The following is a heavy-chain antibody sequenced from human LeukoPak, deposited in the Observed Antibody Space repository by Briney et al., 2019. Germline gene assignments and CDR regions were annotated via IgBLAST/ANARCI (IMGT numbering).Heavy chain of an antibody. D-gene: IGHD1-26*01. CDR2: VDSSGNT. J-gene: IGHJ3*01. V-gene: IGHV4-4*07. CDR3: ARQFLVGSTFHAFDL. Sequence: ASETLSLTCTVSVVSMNGYYWSWLRQSAGNRLEWIGHVDSSGNTNYNPSLESRVTMSVDTSKKQFSLKLTSVTAADMAVYFCARQFLVGSTFHAFDLWGQGTRVTVSS. CDR1: VVSMNGYY.